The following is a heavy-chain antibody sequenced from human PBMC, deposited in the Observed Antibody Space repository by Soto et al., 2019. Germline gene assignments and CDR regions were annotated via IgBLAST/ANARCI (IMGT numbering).Heavy chain of an antibody. CDR2: IYYSGST. CDR1: GGSISSDGYY. V-gene: IGHV4-31*03. CDR3: ARDLRQWGRWFDP. J-gene: IGHJ5*02. Sequence: QVQLQESGPGLVKPSQTLSLTCTVSGGSISSDGYYWSWIRQHPGKGLEWIGYIYYSGSTYYNPSLKSRLTISVDTSKNQFSLKLNSVTAADTAVYYCARDLRQWGRWFDPWGQGTLVTVSS. D-gene: IGHD6-19*01.